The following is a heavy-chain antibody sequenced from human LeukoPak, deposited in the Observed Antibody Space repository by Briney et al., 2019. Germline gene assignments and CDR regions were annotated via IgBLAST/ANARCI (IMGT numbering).Heavy chain of an antibody. CDR1: GFTFSSHE. V-gene: IGHV3-48*03. CDR2: ISSSGSTI. CDR3: ASHYDILTGYPSYFDY. J-gene: IGHJ4*02. Sequence: GGSLRLSCAASGFTFSSHEMNWVRQAPGKGLEWVSYISSSGSTIYYADSAKGRFTIFRDNAKNSLYLQMNSLRAEDTAVYYCASHYDILTGYPSYFDYWGQGTLVTVSS. D-gene: IGHD3-9*01.